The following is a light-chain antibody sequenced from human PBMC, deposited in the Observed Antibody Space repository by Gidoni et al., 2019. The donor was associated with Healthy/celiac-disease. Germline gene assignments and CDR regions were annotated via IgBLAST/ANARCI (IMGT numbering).Light chain of an antibody. Sequence: EIVLTQSPATLSVSPGERATLSCRASQSVSSNVAWYQQKPGQAPRLLIYDASTRATGIPARFSGSGSGTEFTLTISSLQSEDFAVYYCQQYNTWPPYTFXQXTKLEIK. CDR2: DAS. CDR1: QSVSSN. V-gene: IGKV3-15*01. CDR3: QQYNTWPPYT. J-gene: IGKJ2*01.